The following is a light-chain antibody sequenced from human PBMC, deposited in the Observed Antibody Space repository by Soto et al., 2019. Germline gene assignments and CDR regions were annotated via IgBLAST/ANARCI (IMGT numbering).Light chain of an antibody. CDR2: GAS. CDR3: QHYGDTPRT. Sequence: EIALTQSPGTLSLSRGESGTLSCRASHSLGTYFLAWFQQKPGQAPRLLIYGASTRATGIPDRFSGSGSGTHFTLTITRLEPEVSAVYYCQHYGDTPRTFGQGTKVEIK. V-gene: IGKV3-20*01. J-gene: IGKJ1*01. CDR1: HSLGTYF.